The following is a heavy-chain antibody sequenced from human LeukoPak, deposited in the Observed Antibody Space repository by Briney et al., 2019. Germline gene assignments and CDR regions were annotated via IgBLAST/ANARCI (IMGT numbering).Heavy chain of an antibody. Sequence: EASVKVSCKASGYTFTSYDINWVRQATGQGLEWMGWMNPNSGNTGYAQKSQGRVTMARNTSISTAYMELSSLRSEDTAVYYCARGLFDDSSGYYYGGNYWGQGTLVTVSS. CDR1: GYTFTSYD. D-gene: IGHD3-22*01. CDR3: ARGLFDDSSGYYYGGNY. CDR2: MNPNSGNT. J-gene: IGHJ4*02. V-gene: IGHV1-8*01.